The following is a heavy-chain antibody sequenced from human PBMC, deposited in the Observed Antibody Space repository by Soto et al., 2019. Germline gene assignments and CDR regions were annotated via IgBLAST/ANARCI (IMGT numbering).Heavy chain of an antibody. V-gene: IGHV3-15*07. CDR2: IKSKTDGGTT. D-gene: IGHD6-19*01. Sequence: GGSLRLSCAASGFTFSNAWMNWVRQAPGKGLEWVGRIKSKTDGGTTDYAAPVKGRFTISRDDSKNTLYLQMNSLKTEDTAVYYCTTSERQWLAQSPFDYWGQGTLVTVSS. CDR3: TTSERQWLAQSPFDY. CDR1: GFTFSNAW. J-gene: IGHJ4*02.